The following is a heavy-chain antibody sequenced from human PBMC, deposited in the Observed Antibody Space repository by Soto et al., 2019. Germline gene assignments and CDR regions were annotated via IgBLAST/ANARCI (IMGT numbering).Heavy chain of an antibody. D-gene: IGHD2-2*01. CDR3: AREAPYCTSATWPKFSDMDV. CDR2: IIPILNSP. Sequence: QVQLVQSGAEVKKPGSSVKVSCKASGGTFGSYAITWVRRAPGQGLEWLGGIIPILNSPAYAQKFQARVVITADEITNTAYMELNSLRFDDTAVYYCAREAPYCTSATWPKFSDMDVWGQGTTVTVAS. J-gene: IGHJ6*02. CDR1: GGTFGSYA. V-gene: IGHV1-69*01.